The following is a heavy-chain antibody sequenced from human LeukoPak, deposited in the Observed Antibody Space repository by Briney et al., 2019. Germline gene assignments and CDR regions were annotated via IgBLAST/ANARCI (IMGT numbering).Heavy chain of an antibody. CDR2: ISGSPGDT. V-gene: IGHV3-23*01. Sequence: GGSLRLSCAASGFTFSSYAMTWVRQAPGKGLEWVSSISGSPGDTYSADSVKGRFTISRDNSKNTLYLQMNSLRAEDTAVYYCARAHYSDSSGFFRFPDYWGQGTLVTVSS. CDR3: ARAHYSDSSGFFRFPDY. CDR1: GFTFSSYA. J-gene: IGHJ4*02. D-gene: IGHD3-22*01.